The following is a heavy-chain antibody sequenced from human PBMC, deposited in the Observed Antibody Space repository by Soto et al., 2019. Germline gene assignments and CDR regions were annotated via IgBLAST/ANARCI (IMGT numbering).Heavy chain of an antibody. CDR2: INPNSGGT. Sequence: QVQLVQSGADVKKPGAEVKVSCKASGYTFTGYYMHWVRQAPGQGLEWMGWINPNSGGTNYAQKFQGRVTMNRDTSISTDYMELSRLGSDDTAVYYCARFYLNSGFDYWGQGTLVTVSS. J-gene: IGHJ4*02. CDR1: GYTFTGYY. CDR3: ARFYLNSGFDY. V-gene: IGHV1-2*02. D-gene: IGHD3-10*01.